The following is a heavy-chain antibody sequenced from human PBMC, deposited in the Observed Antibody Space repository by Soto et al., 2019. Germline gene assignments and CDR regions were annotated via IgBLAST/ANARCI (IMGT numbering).Heavy chain of an antibody. D-gene: IGHD6-19*01. CDR2: IRRKANSYTT. J-gene: IGHJ6*02. Sequence: EVPLVESGGGLVQPGGSLRLSCAASGLIFSDYHMDWVRQAPGKGLEWVGRIRRKANSYTTEYAASVKGRFTISRDDSKNSLYLQMNSLKSEDTAVYYCAMLDGWSGGSSGMDVWGQGTTVTVSS. CDR3: AMLDGWSGGSSGMDV. V-gene: IGHV3-72*01. CDR1: GLIFSDYH.